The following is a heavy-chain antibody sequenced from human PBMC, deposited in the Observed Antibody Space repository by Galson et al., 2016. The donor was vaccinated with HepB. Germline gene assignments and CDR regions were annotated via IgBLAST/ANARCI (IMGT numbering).Heavy chain of an antibody. CDR2: ISYDGSNK. CDR1: GFTFRSYA. Sequence: SLRLSCAASGFTFRSYAMHWVRQAPGKGLEWVAVISYDGSNKYYADSVKGRFTISRDNSKNTLYLQMNSLRAEDTAVYYGARTYGSGSYRRVAFDIWGQGTMVTVSS. CDR3: ARTYGSGSYRRVAFDI. J-gene: IGHJ3*02. D-gene: IGHD3-10*01. V-gene: IGHV3-30-3*01.